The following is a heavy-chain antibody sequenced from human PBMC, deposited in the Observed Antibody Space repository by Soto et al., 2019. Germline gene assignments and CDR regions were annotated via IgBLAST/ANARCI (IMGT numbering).Heavy chain of an antibody. CDR1: GYSISSGYY. CDR3: ARGGSGSYRYYYYGMDV. J-gene: IGHJ6*02. V-gene: IGHV4-38-2*01. D-gene: IGHD3-10*01. CDR2: IYHSGST. Sequence: PSETLSLTCAVSGYSISSGYYWGWTRQPPGKGLEWIGSIYHSGSTYYNPSLKSRVTISVDTSKNQFSLKLSSVTAADTAVYYCARGGSGSYRYYYYGMDVWGQGTTVTVSS.